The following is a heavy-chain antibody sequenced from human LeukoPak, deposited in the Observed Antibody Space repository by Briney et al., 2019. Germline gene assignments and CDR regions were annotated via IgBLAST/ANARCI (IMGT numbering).Heavy chain of an antibody. CDR2: IWYDGSNK. Sequence: GGSLRLSCAASGFTFSSYGMHWVRQAPGKGLEWVAVIWYDGSNKYYADSVKGRFTISRDNSKNTLYLQMNSLRAEDTAVYYCAREYCSSTSCDSNWFDPWGQGTLVTVSS. V-gene: IGHV3-33*01. J-gene: IGHJ5*02. CDR1: GFTFSSYG. CDR3: AREYCSSTSCDSNWFDP. D-gene: IGHD2-2*01.